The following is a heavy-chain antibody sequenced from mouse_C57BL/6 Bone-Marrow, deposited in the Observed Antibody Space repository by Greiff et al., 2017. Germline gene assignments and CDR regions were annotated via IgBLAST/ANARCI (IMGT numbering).Heavy chain of an antibody. J-gene: IGHJ1*03. CDR1: GYTFTSYW. Sequence: QVQLQQPGAELVRPGTSVKLSCKASGYTFTSYWMHWVKQRPGQGLEWIGVIDPSDSYTNYNQKFKGKATLTVDTSSSTAYMQLSSLTSEDSAVYYCARRLYDGYPYWYFDVWGTGTTVTVSS. D-gene: IGHD2-3*01. CDR2: IDPSDSYT. V-gene: IGHV1-59*01. CDR3: ARRLYDGYPYWYFDV.